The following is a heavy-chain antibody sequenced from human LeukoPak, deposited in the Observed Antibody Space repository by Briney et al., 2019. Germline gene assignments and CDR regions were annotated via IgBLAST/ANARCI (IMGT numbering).Heavy chain of an antibody. Sequence: ASVTASRKASGYTFTGYYLHWVRQVPGQGLEWMGWIYPKTGGTSYAQKFQGRVTMTRDTSISTAYMELIGLRSDDTAVYYCAGPWDQVGFDPWGQGTLVSVSS. CDR1: GYTFTGYY. D-gene: IGHD1-26*01. CDR2: IYPKTGGT. J-gene: IGHJ5*02. CDR3: AGPWDQVGFDP. V-gene: IGHV1-2*02.